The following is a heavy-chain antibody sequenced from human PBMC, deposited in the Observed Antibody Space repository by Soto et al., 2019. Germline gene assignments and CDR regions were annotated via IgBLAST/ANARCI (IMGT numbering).Heavy chain of an antibody. D-gene: IGHD3-22*01. V-gene: IGHV1-46*01. CDR3: ARDLVDYYDSSGYGNWFDP. CDR2: INPSGGST. CDR1: GYTFTSYY. Sequence: ASVKVSCKASGYTFTSYYMHWVRQAPGQGLERMGIINPSGGSTSYAQKFQGRVTMTRDTSTSTVYMELSSLRSEDTAVYYCARDLVDYYDSSGYGNWFDPWGQGTLVTVSS. J-gene: IGHJ5*02.